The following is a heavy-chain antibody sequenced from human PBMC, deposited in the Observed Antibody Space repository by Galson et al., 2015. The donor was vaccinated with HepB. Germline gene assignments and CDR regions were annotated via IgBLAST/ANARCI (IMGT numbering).Heavy chain of an antibody. D-gene: IGHD5-18*01. Sequence: SLRLSCAASGFTFSTYAMSWVRQAPGKGLEWVSGISGSGTGTYYADSVKGRFTISRDNSKNTLHLQMNSLRAEDTAVYYCTKGYGLFESWGQGSLVTVSS. CDR2: ISGSGTGT. CDR3: TKGYGLFES. J-gene: IGHJ5*01. CDR1: GFTFSTYA. V-gene: IGHV3-23*01.